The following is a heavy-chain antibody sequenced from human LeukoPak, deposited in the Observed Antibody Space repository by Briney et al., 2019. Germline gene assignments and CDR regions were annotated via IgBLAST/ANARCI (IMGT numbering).Heavy chain of an antibody. J-gene: IGHJ6*03. V-gene: IGHV4-34*01. CDR2: INHSGST. Sequence: SETLSLTCAVYGGSFSGYYWSWIRQPPGKGLEWIGEINHSGSTNYNPSLKSRVTISVDTSKNQFSLKLSSVTAADTAVYYCARGRTIIPTRDYYYYMDVWGKGTTVTVSS. D-gene: IGHD5-12*01. CDR1: GGSFSGYY. CDR3: ARGRTIIPTRDYYYYMDV.